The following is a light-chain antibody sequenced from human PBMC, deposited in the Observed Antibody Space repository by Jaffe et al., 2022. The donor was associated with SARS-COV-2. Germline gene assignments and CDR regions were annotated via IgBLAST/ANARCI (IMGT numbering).Light chain of an antibody. Sequence: QSALTQPRSVSGSPGQSVTISCTGPSSDVGGYNDVSWYQHHPGKAPKLMIYDVSKRPSGVPDRFSGSKSGNTASLTISGLQAEDEADYYCCSYAGSYTWLFGGGTKLTVL. CDR1: SSDVGGYND. J-gene: IGLJ2*01. V-gene: IGLV2-11*01. CDR2: DVS. CDR3: CSYAGSYTWL.